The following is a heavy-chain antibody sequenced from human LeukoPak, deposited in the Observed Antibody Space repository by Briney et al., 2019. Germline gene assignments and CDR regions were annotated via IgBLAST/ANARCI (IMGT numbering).Heavy chain of an antibody. D-gene: IGHD3-10*01. V-gene: IGHV1-18*01. J-gene: IGHJ4*02. Sequence: ASVKVSCMASGCTFTSYGISWVRQAPGQGVEWMGWISAYNGNTNFVQKLQGRVTMTTDTSTSTAYMELSSLRSDDTAGYYCARDVASRYGSGSYLDYWGQGTLVTVSS. CDR1: GCTFTSYG. CDR3: ARDVASRYGSGSYLDY. CDR2: ISAYNGNT.